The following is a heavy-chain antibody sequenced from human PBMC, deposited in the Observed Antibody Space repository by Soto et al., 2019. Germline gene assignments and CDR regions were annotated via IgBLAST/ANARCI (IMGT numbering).Heavy chain of an antibody. CDR3: ARDRGLPARPSGYYYYYGMDV. CDR1: GFTFSSYA. J-gene: IGHJ6*02. CDR2: ISSSSSNI. D-gene: IGHD6-6*01. Sequence: GGPLRLSCAASGFTFSSYAMSWVRQAPGKGLEWVSSISSSSSNIYYADSAKGRFTISRDNARNSLYLQMNSLRAEDTAVYYCARDRGLPARPSGYYYYYGMDVWGQGTTVTVSS. V-gene: IGHV3-21*01.